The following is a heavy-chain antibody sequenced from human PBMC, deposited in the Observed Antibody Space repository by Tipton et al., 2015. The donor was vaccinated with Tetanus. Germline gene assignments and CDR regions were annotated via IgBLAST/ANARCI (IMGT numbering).Heavy chain of an antibody. CDR1: GGS. J-gene: IGHJ3*02. Sequence: GGSFNRVRQPPGEGLEYIGHVCQSVNSFFNPSLRSRVTTSVDTSKRQVSLRLSSVTAADTAVYYCARWGDASGSTNLYAFDIWGQGTMVSVSS. D-gene: IGHD3-10*01. CDR2: VCQSVNS. V-gene: IGHV4-30-2*04. CDR3: ARWGDASGSTNLYAFDI.